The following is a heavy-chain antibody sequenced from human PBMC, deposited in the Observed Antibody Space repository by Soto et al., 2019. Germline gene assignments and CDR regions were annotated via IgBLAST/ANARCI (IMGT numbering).Heavy chain of an antibody. CDR2: ISGSGGST. D-gene: IGHD2-21*02. J-gene: IGHJ4*02. V-gene: IGHV3-23*01. CDR3: AKCGSGGDCYFFNY. Sequence: GGSLRLSCAASGFTFSSYAMSWVRQAPGKGLEWVSTISGSGGSTYYADSVKGRFTISRDNSKNTLHLQMNSLRAEDTAVYYCAKCGSGGDCYFFNYWGQGTLVTVSS. CDR1: GFTFSSYA.